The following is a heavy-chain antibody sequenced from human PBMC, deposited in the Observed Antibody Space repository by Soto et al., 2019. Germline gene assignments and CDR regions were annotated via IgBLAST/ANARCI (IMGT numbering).Heavy chain of an antibody. Sequence: GGSLRLSCAASGFTFSDYYMSWIRQAPGKGLEWVSYISSSSSYTNYADSVKGRFTISRDNAKNSLYLQMNSLRAEDTAVYYCARYQAYYDFWSAVKPYYYGIDVWGQGTTVTVSS. CDR2: ISSSSSYT. CDR1: GFTFSDYY. D-gene: IGHD3-3*01. J-gene: IGHJ6*02. CDR3: ARYQAYYDFWSAVKPYYYGIDV. V-gene: IGHV3-11*06.